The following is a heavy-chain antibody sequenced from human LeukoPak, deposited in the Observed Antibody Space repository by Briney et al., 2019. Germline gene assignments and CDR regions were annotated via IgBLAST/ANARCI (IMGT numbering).Heavy chain of an antibody. Sequence: GGSLRLSCAASRFTFSSYSMNWVRQAPGKGLEWVSYISSSSSTIYYADSVKGRFTISRDNAKNSLYLQMNSLRAEDTAVYYCEGVTMVRGVIITEDYWGQGTLVTVSS. D-gene: IGHD3-10*01. J-gene: IGHJ4*02. CDR2: ISSSSSTI. CDR1: RFTFSSYS. CDR3: EGVTMVRGVIITEDY. V-gene: IGHV3-48*04.